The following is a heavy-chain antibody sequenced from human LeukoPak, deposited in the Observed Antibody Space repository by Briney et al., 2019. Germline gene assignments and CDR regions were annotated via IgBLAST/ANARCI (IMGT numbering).Heavy chain of an antibody. J-gene: IGHJ5*02. CDR3: AKDLRYSSGWDL. Sequence: AGGSLRLSCAASGFTFSSYGMHWVRQAPGKGLEWVAFIRYDGSNKYYADSVKGRFTISRDNSKNTLYLQMNSLRAEDTAVYYCAKDLRYSSGWDLWGQGTLATVSS. D-gene: IGHD6-19*01. V-gene: IGHV3-30*02. CDR1: GFTFSSYG. CDR2: IRYDGSNK.